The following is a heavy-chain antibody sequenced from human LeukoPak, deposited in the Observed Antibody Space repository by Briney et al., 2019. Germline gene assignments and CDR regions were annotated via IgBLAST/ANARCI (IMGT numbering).Heavy chain of an antibody. V-gene: IGHV3-30*18. Sequence: GRSLRLSCAASGFTFSSYGMHWVRQAPGKGLEWVAVISYDGSNKYYADSVKGRFTISRDNSKYTLYLQMNSLRAEDTAVYYCAKDLVRDCSGGSCYGIDYWGQGTLVTVSS. J-gene: IGHJ4*02. CDR2: ISYDGSNK. D-gene: IGHD2-15*01. CDR1: GFTFSSYG. CDR3: AKDLVRDCSGGSCYGIDY.